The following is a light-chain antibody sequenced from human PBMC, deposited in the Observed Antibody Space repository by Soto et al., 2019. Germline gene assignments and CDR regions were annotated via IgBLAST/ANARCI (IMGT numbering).Light chain of an antibody. Sequence: QSVLTQPPSASGTPAQRVSISCSSYSSSLGTNFVYWYQQLPGTAPKVLIHSNNQRPSGVPGRFSGSKSGTSASLAISGLRSEEEADYYCAAWDDNLSTYVFGSGTKVTVL. CDR3: AAWDDNLSTYV. CDR2: SNN. J-gene: IGLJ1*01. V-gene: IGLV1-47*02. CDR1: SSSLGTNF.